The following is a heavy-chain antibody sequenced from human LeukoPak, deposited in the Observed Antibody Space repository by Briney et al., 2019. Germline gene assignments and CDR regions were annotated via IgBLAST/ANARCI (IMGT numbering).Heavy chain of an antibody. CDR3: ARLRKEKYDFWSGYPNWFDP. J-gene: IGHJ5*02. Sequence: PSETLSLTCAVYGGSFSGYYWSWIRQPPGKGLEWIGEINHSGSTYYNPSLKSRVTISVDTSKNQFSLKLSSVTAADTAVYYCARLRKEKYDFWSGYPNWFDPWGQGTLVTVSS. D-gene: IGHD3-3*01. CDR1: GGSFSGYY. CDR2: INHSGST. V-gene: IGHV4-34*01.